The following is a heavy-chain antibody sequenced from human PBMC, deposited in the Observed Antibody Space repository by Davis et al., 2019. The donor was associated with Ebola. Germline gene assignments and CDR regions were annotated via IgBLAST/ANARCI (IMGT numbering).Heavy chain of an antibody. CDR2: INPNSGGT. CDR1: GYTFTSYD. J-gene: IGHJ6*02. V-gene: IGHV1-8*01. D-gene: IGHD3-10*01. CDR3: ARKGELWFGELLSYYYGMDV. Sequence: ASVKVSCKASGYTFTSYDINWVRQAPGQGLEWMGWINPNSGGTNYAQKFQGRVTMTRNTSISTAYMELSSLRSEDTAVYYCARKGELWFGELLSYYYGMDVWGQGTTVTVSS.